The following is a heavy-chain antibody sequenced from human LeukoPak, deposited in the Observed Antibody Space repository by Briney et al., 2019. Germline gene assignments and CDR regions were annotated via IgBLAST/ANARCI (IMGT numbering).Heavy chain of an antibody. Sequence: ASVKVSCKASGYTFNSYGISWVRQAPGQGLEWMGGFDPEDGETIYAQKFQGRVTMTEDTSTDTAYMELSSLRSEDTAVYYCATELPSSIIVVVPAAGKSGFDPWGQGTLVTVSS. J-gene: IGHJ5*02. D-gene: IGHD2-2*01. CDR1: GYTFNSYG. V-gene: IGHV1-24*01. CDR3: ATELPSSIIVVVPAAGKSGFDP. CDR2: FDPEDGET.